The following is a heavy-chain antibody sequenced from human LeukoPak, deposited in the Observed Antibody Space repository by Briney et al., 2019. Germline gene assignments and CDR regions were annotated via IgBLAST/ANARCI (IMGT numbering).Heavy chain of an antibody. CDR2: VKQDGSEK. Sequence: GGSLRLSCAASGFTISSYWMSWVRQAPGGGLEWVAYVKQDGSEKYYVDSVKGRFTISRDNAKNSLYLQMNSLRAEGTAVYYCARIRKAGYSYGSYYYYGMDVWGQGTTVTVSS. V-gene: IGHV3-7*04. CDR3: ARIRKAGYSYGSYYYYGMDV. J-gene: IGHJ6*02. D-gene: IGHD5-18*01. CDR1: GFTISSYW.